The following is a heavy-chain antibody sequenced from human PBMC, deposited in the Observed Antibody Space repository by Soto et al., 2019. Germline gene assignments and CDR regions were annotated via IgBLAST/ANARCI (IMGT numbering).Heavy chain of an antibody. J-gene: IGHJ4*02. CDR2: ISYSGNT. Sequence: SETLSLTCTVSGGSIISGYWSWIRQPPGKGLEWIGYISYSGNTNYNPSLKSRVTMSVDTPKNQFSLRLSSVTTADTAVYYCAGLRGYAGSPIDYWGQGXLVTVYS. CDR1: GGSIISGY. CDR3: AGLRGYAGSPIDY. V-gene: IGHV4-59*01. D-gene: IGHD2-15*01.